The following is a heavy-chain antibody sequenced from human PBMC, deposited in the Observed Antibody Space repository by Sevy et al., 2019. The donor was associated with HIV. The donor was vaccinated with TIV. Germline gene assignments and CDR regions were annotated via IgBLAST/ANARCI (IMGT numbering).Heavy chain of an antibody. Sequence: GGSLRLSCAASGFTFSGYWMHWVRQAPGKGLVWVSLINSDGSSTYYADSVKGRFTISRDKAKNTLYLQMNSLRAEDTAVYYCAGSGGYNQLDYWGQGTLVTVSS. CDR2: INSDGSST. J-gene: IGHJ4*02. CDR3: AGSGGYNQLDY. D-gene: IGHD2-15*01. V-gene: IGHV3-74*01. CDR1: GFTFSGYW.